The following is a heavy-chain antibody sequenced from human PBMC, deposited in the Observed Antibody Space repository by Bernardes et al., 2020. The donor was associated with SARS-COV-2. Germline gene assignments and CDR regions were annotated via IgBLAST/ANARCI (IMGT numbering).Heavy chain of an antibody. J-gene: IGHJ3*02. CDR1: GFTFSSYA. CDR2: ISGSGGST. CDR3: AKLSPPTMIVVVIDAFDI. V-gene: IGHV3-23*01. Sequence: VGSLRLSCAASGFTFSSYAMSWVRQAPGKGLEWVSAISGSGGSTYYADSVKGRFTISRDNSKNTLYLQMNSLRAEDTAVYYCAKLSPPTMIVVVIDAFDIWGQGTMVTVSS. D-gene: IGHD3-22*01.